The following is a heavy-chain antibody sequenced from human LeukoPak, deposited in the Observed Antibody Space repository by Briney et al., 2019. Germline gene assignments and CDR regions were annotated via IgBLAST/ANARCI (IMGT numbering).Heavy chain of an antibody. CDR1: GFTFSSYW. Sequence: GGSLRLSCAASGFTFSSYWMHWVRQAPGKGLVWVSRINSDGSSTSYADSVKGRFTISRDNSKNTLFLQMNSLRVEDTAIYYCAKDAAGPEYWGQGTLVTVSS. CDR2: INSDGSST. D-gene: IGHD6-13*01. J-gene: IGHJ4*02. CDR3: AKDAAGPEY. V-gene: IGHV3-74*01.